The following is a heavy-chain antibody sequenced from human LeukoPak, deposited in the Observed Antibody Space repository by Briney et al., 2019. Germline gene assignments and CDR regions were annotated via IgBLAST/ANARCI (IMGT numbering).Heavy chain of an antibody. CDR3: AREKDFSLWDAAVDY. CDR1: GASISSGNW. V-gene: IGHV4-4*02. D-gene: IGHD3-3*01. CDR2: IYHGGNT. J-gene: IGHJ4*02. Sequence: SETLSLTCAVSGASISSGNWWSWVRQPPGKGLEWIGEIYHGGNTNYNPSLKSRVTISVDKSKNQFSLKLNSVTAADTAVYYCAREKDFSLWDAAVDYWGQGTLVTVSS.